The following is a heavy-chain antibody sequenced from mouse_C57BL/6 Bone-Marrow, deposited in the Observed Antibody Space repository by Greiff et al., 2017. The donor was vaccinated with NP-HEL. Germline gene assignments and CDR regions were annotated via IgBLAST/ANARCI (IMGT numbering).Heavy chain of an antibody. CDR1: GYAFSSSW. V-gene: IGHV1-82*01. J-gene: IGHJ3*01. D-gene: IGHD2-1*01. CDR2: IYPGDGDT. CDR3: TRDYGNTWFAY. Sequence: QVQLQQSGPELVKPGASVKISCKASGYAFSSSWMNWVKQRPGKGLEWIGRIYPGDGDTNYNGKFKGKATLTADKSSSTAYMQLSSLTSEDSAVYCCTRDYGNTWFAYWGQGTLVTVSA.